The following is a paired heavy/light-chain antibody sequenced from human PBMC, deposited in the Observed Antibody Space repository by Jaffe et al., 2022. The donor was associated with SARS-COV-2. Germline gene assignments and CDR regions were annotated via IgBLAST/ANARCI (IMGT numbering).Light chain of an antibody. CDR3: QESYSTPPT. CDR2: AAS. V-gene: IGKV1-39*01. J-gene: IGKJ2*01. Sequence: DIQMTQSPSSLSASVGDRVTITCRASQSISYYLNWYQQKPGKAPNVLIYAASSLQSGVPSRFSGSGSGTDFTLTISSLQPEDFATYYCQESYSTPPTFGQGTKLEIK. CDR1: QSISYY.
Heavy chain of an antibody. Sequence: QVQLQESGPGLVKPSETLSLTCTVSGGSITTYYWTWIRQPPGKGLEWIGYVYYTGSTNYNPSLKSRVAMSVDTSKNHFSLKLTSVTAADTAVYFCARWLQGAYTWFDPWGQGTLVTVSS. CDR1: GGSITTYY. CDR3: ARWLQGAYTWFDP. V-gene: IGHV4-59*01. J-gene: IGHJ5*02. CDR2: VYYTGST. D-gene: IGHD5-12*01.